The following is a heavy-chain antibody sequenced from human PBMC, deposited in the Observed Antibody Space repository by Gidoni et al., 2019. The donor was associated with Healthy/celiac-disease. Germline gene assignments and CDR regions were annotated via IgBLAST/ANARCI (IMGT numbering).Heavy chain of an antibody. V-gene: IGHV3-33*01. D-gene: IGHD6-6*01. J-gene: IGHJ4*02. CDR1: GFTFSSYG. CDR2: IWYDGGNK. Sequence: QVQLVESGGGVVQPGRSLRLYCAASGFTFSSYGMHWVRQAPGTGRGWVAVIWYDGGNKYYADSVKCRFTISRDNSKNTLYLQMNSLRAEDTALYYCARDGGDSSSSAIDYWGQGTLVTVSS. CDR3: ARDGGDSSSSAIDY.